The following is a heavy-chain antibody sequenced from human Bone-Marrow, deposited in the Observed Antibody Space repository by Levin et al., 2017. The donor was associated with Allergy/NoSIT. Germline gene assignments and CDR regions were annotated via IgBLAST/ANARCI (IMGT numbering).Heavy chain of an antibody. V-gene: IGHV3-30-3*01. J-gene: IGHJ5*02. CDR1: GFTFSSYA. CDR2: ISYDGSNK. CDR3: ARGRADNWFDP. Sequence: RGESLKISCAASGFTFSSYAMHWVRQAPGKGLEWVAVISYDGSNKYYADSVKGRFTISRDNSKNTLYLQMNSLRAEDTAVYYCARGRADNWFDPWGQGTLVTVSS.